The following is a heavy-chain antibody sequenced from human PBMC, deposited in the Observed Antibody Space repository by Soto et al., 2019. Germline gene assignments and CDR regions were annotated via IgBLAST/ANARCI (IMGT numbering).Heavy chain of an antibody. CDR3: ARGSIAAAGSFDY. Sequence: GGSLRLSCAASGFTFSSYSMNWVRQAPGKGLEWVSSISSSSSYIYYADSVKGRFTISRDNAKNSLYLQMNSLRAEDTAVYYCARGSIAAAGSFDYWGQGTLVTAPQ. V-gene: IGHV3-21*01. CDR1: GFTFSSYS. CDR2: ISSSSSYI. D-gene: IGHD6-13*01. J-gene: IGHJ4*02.